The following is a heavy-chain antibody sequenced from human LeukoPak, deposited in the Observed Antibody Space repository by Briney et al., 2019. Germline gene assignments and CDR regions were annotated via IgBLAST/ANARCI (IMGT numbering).Heavy chain of an antibody. J-gene: IGHJ3*02. CDR1: GLPFSSYG. V-gene: IGHV3-33*01. D-gene: IGHD2-21*01. Sequence: GGSLRLSCAASGLPFSSYGMHWVRQAPGKGLEWVAVIWYDGSKTYYADSVKGRFTISRDNSKNTLYLQMDNLRAEDTAVYHCARDVADAFDMWGQGTVVTVSS. CDR3: ARDVADAFDM. CDR2: IWYDGSKT.